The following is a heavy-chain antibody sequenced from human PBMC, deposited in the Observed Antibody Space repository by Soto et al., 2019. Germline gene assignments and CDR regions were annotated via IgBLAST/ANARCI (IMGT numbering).Heavy chain of an antibody. CDR2: ISYDGSNK. J-gene: IGHJ4*02. V-gene: IGHV3-30-3*01. D-gene: IGHD2-15*01. CDR3: ARDRGVRSGGPPRYYFDY. CDR1: GFTFSSYA. Sequence: PGGSLRLSCAASGFTFSSYAMHWVRQAPGKGLEWVAVISYDGSNKYYADSVKGRFTISRDNSKNTLYLQMNSLRAEDTAVYYCARDRGVRSGGPPRYYFDYWGQGTLVTDSS.